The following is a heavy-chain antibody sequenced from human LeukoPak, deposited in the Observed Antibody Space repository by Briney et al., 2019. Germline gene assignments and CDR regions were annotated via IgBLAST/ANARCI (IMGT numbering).Heavy chain of an antibody. J-gene: IGHJ4*02. CDR2: ISPSSGGT. CDR1: GYTFTGYY. D-gene: IGHD7-27*01. Sequence: ASVKVSCKASGYTFTGYYMHWVRQAPGQGLEWMGWISPSSGGTNYAQKFQGRVTMTRDTSISTAYMEVSSLRSDDTAVYYCARGWGFGSIDYWGQGTLVTVSS. V-gene: IGHV1-2*02. CDR3: ARGWGFGSIDY.